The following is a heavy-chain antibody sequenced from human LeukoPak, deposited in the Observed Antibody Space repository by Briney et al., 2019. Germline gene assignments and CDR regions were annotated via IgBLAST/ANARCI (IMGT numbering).Heavy chain of an antibody. CDR2: ISGSGGST. CDR3: AKLGYGDEVDY. J-gene: IGHJ4*02. D-gene: IGHD4-17*01. V-gene: IGHV3-23*01. Sequence: GGSLRLSCAASGFTFSSYAMSWVRQAPGKGLEWASAISGSGGSTYYADSVKGRFTISRDNSKNTLYLQMNSLRAEDTAVYYSAKLGYGDEVDYWGQGTLVTVSS. CDR1: GFTFSSYA.